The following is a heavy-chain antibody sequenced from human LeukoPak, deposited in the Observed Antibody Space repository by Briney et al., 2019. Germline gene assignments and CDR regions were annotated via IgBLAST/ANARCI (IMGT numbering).Heavy chain of an antibody. CDR2: ISSSSSYI. J-gene: IGHJ6*02. CDR3: ATTVTANVNYYYYGMDV. CDR1: GFTSSSYS. V-gene: IGHV3-21*01. D-gene: IGHD2-21*02. Sequence: GGSLRLSCAASGFTSSSYSMNWVRQAPGKGLEWVSSISSSSSYIYYADSVKGRFTISRDNAKNSLYLQINSLRAEDTAVYYCATTVTANVNYYYYGMDVWGQGTTVTVSS.